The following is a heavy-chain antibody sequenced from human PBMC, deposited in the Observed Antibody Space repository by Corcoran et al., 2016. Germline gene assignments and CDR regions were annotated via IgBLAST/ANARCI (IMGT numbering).Heavy chain of an antibody. Sequence: QVQLQESGPGLVKPSATLSLTCTVSGGSISSYYWSWIRQPAGKGLEWIGRIYTSGSTNYNHSLKSRVTMSVDTSKNQFSLKLSSGTAADTAVYYCAREGGSSWNPADLWGQGTMVTVSS. D-gene: IGHD6-13*01. CDR3: AREGGSSWNPADL. CDR2: IYTSGST. V-gene: IGHV4-4*07. J-gene: IGHJ4*02. CDR1: GGSISSYY.